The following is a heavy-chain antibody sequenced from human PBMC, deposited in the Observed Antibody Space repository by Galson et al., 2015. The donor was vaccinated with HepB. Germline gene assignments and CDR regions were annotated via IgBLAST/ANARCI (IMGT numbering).Heavy chain of an antibody. D-gene: IGHD6-19*01. CDR3: AKDFYPGIAVAGTVDY. CDR2: ISWNSGSI. V-gene: IGHV3-9*01. J-gene: IGHJ4*02. Sequence: SLRLSCAASGFTFDDYAMHWVRQAPGKGLEWVSGISWNSGSIGYADSVKGRFTISRDNAKNSLYLQMNSLRAEDKALYYCAKDFYPGIAVAGTVDYWGQGTLVTVSS. CDR1: GFTFDDYA.